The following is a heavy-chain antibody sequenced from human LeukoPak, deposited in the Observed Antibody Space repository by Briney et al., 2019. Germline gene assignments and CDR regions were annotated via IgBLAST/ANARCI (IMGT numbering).Heavy chain of an antibody. D-gene: IGHD2-2*01. J-gene: IGHJ4*02. CDR3: ASSTYYCSSTSCSLKY. V-gene: IGHV3-21*01. CDR1: GFTFSSYI. CDR2: ISSSSSYI. Sequence: GGSLRLACAASGFTFSSYIMNWVCQAPGKGLEWVSSISSSSSYIYYADSVKGRFTISRDNAKNSLYLQMNSLRAEDTAVYYCASSTYYCSSTSCSLKYWGQGTLVTVSS.